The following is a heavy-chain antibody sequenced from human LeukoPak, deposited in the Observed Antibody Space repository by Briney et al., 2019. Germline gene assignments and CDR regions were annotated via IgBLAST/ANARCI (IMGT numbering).Heavy chain of an antibody. CDR2: IYSSGST. J-gene: IGHJ4*02. CDR1: SGSISSYY. V-gene: IGHV4-4*07. D-gene: IGHD6-13*01. CDR3: ARDQSPIASANYYFDY. Sequence: SETLSLTCTVSSGSISSYYWSWIRQPAGKGLEWIGRIYSSGSTNYNPSLQSRVTMSVDTSKNQFSLKVSSVTAADTAVYYCARDQSPIASANYYFDYWGQGTLVTVSS.